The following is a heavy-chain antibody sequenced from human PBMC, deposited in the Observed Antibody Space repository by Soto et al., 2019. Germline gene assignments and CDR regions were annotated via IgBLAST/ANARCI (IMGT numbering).Heavy chain of an antibody. CDR1: GFTFRSYA. Sequence: GGSLRLSCTGSGFTFRSYAMSWVRQAPGKGLEWVSVISGSGDTPYYADSVKGRFTLSRDNSKNTLYLQMNSLRADDTAIYYCATDSSADRGTYDYWGQGALVTVSS. CDR2: ISGSGDTP. J-gene: IGHJ4*02. D-gene: IGHD3-22*01. V-gene: IGHV3-23*01. CDR3: ATDSSADRGTYDY.